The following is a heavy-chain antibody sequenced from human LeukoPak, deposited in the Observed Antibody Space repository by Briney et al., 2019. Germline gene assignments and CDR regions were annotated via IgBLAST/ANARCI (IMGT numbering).Heavy chain of an antibody. CDR1: GYTFTGYY. D-gene: IGHD2-15*01. CDR2: INPNSGGT. Sequence: ASVKVSCKASGYTFTGYYMHWVRQAPGQGLEWMGWINPNSGGTDYAQKFQGRVTVTRDTSISTAYMELGRLRSDDTAVYYCARGLRRPSVVVVAATGGYWGQGTLVTVSS. CDR3: ARGLRRPSVVVVAATGGY. J-gene: IGHJ4*02. V-gene: IGHV1-2*02.